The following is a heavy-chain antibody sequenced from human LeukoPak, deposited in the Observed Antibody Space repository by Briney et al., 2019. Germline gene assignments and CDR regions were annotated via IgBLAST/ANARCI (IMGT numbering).Heavy chain of an antibody. CDR2: INAGNGNT. D-gene: IGHD6-19*01. V-gene: IGHV1-3*01. CDR3: ARVYSSGWYQNFDY. J-gene: IGHJ4*02. CDR1: GYNFRRHG. Sequence: ASVEVSCKASGYNFRRHGMNWVRQAPGQGLEWMGWINAGNGNTKYSQKFQGRVTITRDTSASTAYMELSSLRSEDTAVYYCARVYSSGWYQNFDYWGQGTLVTVSS.